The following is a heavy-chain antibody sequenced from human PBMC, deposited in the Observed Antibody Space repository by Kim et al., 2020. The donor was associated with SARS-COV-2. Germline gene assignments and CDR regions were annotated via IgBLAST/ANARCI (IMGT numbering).Heavy chain of an antibody. CDR1: GFTFSSYW. V-gene: IGHV3-7*01. J-gene: IGHJ4*02. D-gene: IGHD5-18*01. CDR3: GRAGYTYGYAY. CDR2: IKQDGSEK. Sequence: GGSLRLSCAASGFTFSSYWMRWVRQAPGKGLEWVANIKQDGSEKYYVDSLKGRFTISRDNAKNSLYLQMNNLRAEDTAVYYCGRAGYTYGYAYWGQGTLVTVSS.